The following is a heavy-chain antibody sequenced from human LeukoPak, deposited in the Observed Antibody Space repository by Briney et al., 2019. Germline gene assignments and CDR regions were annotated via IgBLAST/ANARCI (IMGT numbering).Heavy chain of an antibody. J-gene: IGHJ4*02. CDR1: GGSIISGIYY. D-gene: IGHD6-13*01. V-gene: IGHV4-39*01. Sequence: PSETLSLTCTVSGGSIISGIYYWGWIRQPPGKGLEWIGSIYYSGNTYYNPSLKSRVTISVDTSKNQLPLKLNSVTAADTAVYYCARHVRQQLPPKAFDYWGQGTLVTVSS. CDR2: IYYSGNT. CDR3: ARHVRQQLPPKAFDY.